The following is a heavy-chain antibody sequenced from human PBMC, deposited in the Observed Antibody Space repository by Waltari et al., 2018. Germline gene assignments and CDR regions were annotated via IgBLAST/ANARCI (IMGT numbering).Heavy chain of an antibody. CDR1: GYTVMHYF. CDR3: APLPGGAGQTFDY. Sequence: EVELVQSGAEVKKTGATVQISCTASGYTVMHYFMRWVQQAPGKGLEWMGRIDPEDGETVCSDTFQGRVTITADTSTDTAYMELSSLTSVDTAVYYCAPLPGGAGQTFDYWGQGTLVTVSS. V-gene: IGHV1-69-2*01. CDR2: IDPEDGET. J-gene: IGHJ4*02. D-gene: IGHD3-10*01.